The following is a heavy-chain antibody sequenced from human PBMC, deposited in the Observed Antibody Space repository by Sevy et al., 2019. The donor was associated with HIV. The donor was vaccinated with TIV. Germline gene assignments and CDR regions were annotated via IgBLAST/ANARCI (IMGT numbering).Heavy chain of an antibody. CDR1: GFTFSSYW. D-gene: IGHD6-19*01. V-gene: IGHV3-74*01. Sequence: GGSLRLSCAASGFTFSSYWMHWVRQAPGKGLVWVSRINSDGSSTSYADSVKGRFTISRDNAKNTLYLQMNSLRAEDTAVYYCASSVTVVAGGFYYWGQGTLVTVSS. CDR3: ASSVTVVAGGFYY. CDR2: INSDGSST. J-gene: IGHJ4*02.